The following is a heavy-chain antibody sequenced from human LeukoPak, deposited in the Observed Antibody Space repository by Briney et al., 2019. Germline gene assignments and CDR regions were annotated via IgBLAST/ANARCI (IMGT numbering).Heavy chain of an antibody. CDR1: GFTFSSYA. Sequence: GGSLRLSSAASGFTFSSYAMSWVRQAPGKGLEWVSAISGSGGSTYYAYSVKGRFTISRDNSKNTLYLQMHSLRAEDTAVYYCAKDRPMASYYWGQGTLVTVSS. D-gene: IGHD5-24*01. CDR2: ISGSGGST. V-gene: IGHV3-23*01. J-gene: IGHJ4*02. CDR3: AKDRPMASYY.